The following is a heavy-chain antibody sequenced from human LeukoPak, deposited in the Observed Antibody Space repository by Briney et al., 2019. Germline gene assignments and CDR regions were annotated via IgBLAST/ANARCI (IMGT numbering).Heavy chain of an antibody. D-gene: IGHD3-10*01. V-gene: IGHV3-23*01. CDR2: ISGSGSST. CDR3: ARERGADY. Sequence: GGSLRLSCAASGFTFSNYAMTWVRQAPGKGLEWVSGISGSGSSTYYADSVKGRFTLSRDYPKNTLYLQMNSLRAEDTAVYYCARERGADYWGQGTQVTVSS. J-gene: IGHJ4*02. CDR1: GFTFSNYA.